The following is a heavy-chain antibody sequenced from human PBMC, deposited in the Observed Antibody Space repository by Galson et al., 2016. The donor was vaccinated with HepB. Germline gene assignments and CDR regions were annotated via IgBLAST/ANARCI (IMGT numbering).Heavy chain of an antibody. CDR3: ARVVVGANGPLAH. CDR1: GFTFSDFF. J-gene: IGHJ4*02. CDR2: ISGSSSTI. Sequence: SLRLSCAASGFTFSDFFMTWIRQAPGKGLEWVSYISGSSSTISYADSVRGRFTISRDNAKNSLYLQVNSLRAEDTAVFYCARVVVGANGPLAHWGQGTLVTVSS. V-gene: IGHV3-11*01. D-gene: IGHD2-15*01.